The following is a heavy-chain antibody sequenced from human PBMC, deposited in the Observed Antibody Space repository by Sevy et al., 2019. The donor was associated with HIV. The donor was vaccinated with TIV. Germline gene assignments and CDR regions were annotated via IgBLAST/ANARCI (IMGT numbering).Heavy chain of an antibody. CDR2: IIPIFGTA. CDR1: GGTFSSYA. V-gene: IGHV1-69*13. D-gene: IGHD2-2*01. Sequence: ASVKVSCKASGGTFSSYAISWVRQAPGQGLEWMGGIIPIFGTANYAQKFQGRVTITADESTSTAYMERSSLRSEDTAVYYCAQSKSYDLDFEDIVVVPAAAPLDYYYGMDVWGQGTTVTVSS. J-gene: IGHJ6*02. CDR3: AQSKSYDLDFEDIVVVPAAAPLDYYYGMDV.